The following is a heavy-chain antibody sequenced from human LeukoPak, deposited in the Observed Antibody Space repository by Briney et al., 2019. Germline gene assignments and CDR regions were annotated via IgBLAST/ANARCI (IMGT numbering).Heavy chain of an antibody. J-gene: IGHJ5*02. CDR3: ARDLVGASGSYPAGWFDP. Sequence: ASVKVSCKASGYTFTGYYMHWVRQAPGQGLEWMGWINPNSGGTNYVQKFQGRVTMTRDTSISTAYMELSRLRSDDTAVYYCARDLVGASGSYPAGWFDPWGQGTLVTVSS. CDR2: INPNSGGT. D-gene: IGHD1-26*01. V-gene: IGHV1-2*02. CDR1: GYTFTGYY.